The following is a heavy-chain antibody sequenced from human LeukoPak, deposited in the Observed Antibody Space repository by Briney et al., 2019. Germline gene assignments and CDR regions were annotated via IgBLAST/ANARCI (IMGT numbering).Heavy chain of an antibody. J-gene: IGHJ4*02. V-gene: IGHV4-39*01. D-gene: IGHD3-9*01. CDR1: GGSISSSSYY. Sequence: SETLSLTCTVSGGSISSSSYYWGWIRQPPGKGLEWIGSIYYSGSTYYNPSLKSQVTISVDTSKNQFSLKLSSVTAADTAVYYCARATYDDILTGHYSFDYWGQGTLVTVSS. CDR2: IYYSGST. CDR3: ARATYDDILTGHYSFDY.